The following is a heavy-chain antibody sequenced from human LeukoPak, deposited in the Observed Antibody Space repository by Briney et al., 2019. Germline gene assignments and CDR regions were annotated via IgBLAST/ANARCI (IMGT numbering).Heavy chain of an antibody. D-gene: IGHD2-2*01. Sequence: SETLSLICTVSGDSMSSYYWSWIRQPPGKGLEWIGYIYYSGSTDYNPSLKSRVTISVDMSKNQFSLKLSSVTAADTAVYYCARVGTKVVVNYSRYHYMDVWGKGTTVTISS. CDR3: ARVGTKVVVNYSRYHYMDV. CDR1: GDSMSSYY. V-gene: IGHV4-59*01. CDR2: IYYSGST. J-gene: IGHJ6*03.